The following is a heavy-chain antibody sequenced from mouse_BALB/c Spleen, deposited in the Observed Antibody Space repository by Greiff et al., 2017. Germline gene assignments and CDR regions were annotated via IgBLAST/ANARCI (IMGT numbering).Heavy chain of an antibody. J-gene: IGHJ3*01. CDR2: IYPGSGST. V-gene: IGHV1S22*01. CDR1: GYTFTSYW. D-gene: IGHD1-1*01. CDR3: TIHYYGSSYPAY. Sequence: LQQPGSELVRPGASVKLSCKASGYTFTSYWMHWVKQRPGQGLEWIGNIYPGSGSTNYDEKFKRKATLTVDKSSSTAYMQLSSLTSEDSAVYYCTIHYYGSSYPAYWGQGTLVTVSA.